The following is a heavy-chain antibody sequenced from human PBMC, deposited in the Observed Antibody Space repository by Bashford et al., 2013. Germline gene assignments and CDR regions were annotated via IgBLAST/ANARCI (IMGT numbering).Heavy chain of an antibody. CDR2: IYFSGNT. Sequence: SETLSLTCTVSGVSISSGGYYWGWIRQHPGKGLEWIGYIYFSGNTYYNPTLKSRVIISVDTSKNQFSLKLSSVTAADTAVYYCARDGYYDSSGYLALDYWGQGTLVTVSS. D-gene: IGHD3-22*01. CDR1: GVSISSGGYY. V-gene: IGHV4-31*03. J-gene: IGHJ4*02. CDR3: ARDGYYDSSGYLALDY.